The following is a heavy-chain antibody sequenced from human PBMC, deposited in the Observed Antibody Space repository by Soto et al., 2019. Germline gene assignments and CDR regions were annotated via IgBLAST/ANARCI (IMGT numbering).Heavy chain of an antibody. J-gene: IGHJ5*02. D-gene: IGHD3-3*01. Sequence: QVQLVQSGAEVKKPGASVKVSCKASGYFFSNYGVTWVRQAPGQGLEWMGWISGYNGKTNYAQILPDRVTMTTDTATNTAYMELTSLRSDDTAVYYCARDRRFSFYWFDTWGQGTLVTVSS. CDR3: ARDRRFSFYWFDT. CDR1: GYFFSNYG. CDR2: ISGYNGKT. V-gene: IGHV1-18*04.